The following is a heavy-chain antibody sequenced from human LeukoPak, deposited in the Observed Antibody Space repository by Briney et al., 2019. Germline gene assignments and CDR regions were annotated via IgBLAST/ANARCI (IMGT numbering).Heavy chain of an antibody. D-gene: IGHD1-7*01. V-gene: IGHV1-8*01. J-gene: IGHJ5*02. Sequence: GASVKVSCKASGYTFTSYDINWVRQATGQGLEWLGWMNPNSGNTGYAQKFQGRVTMTRNTSISTAYMELSSLRSEDTAVYYCVRVLELPYMNWFDPWGQGTLVTVSS. CDR2: MNPNSGNT. CDR3: VRVLELPYMNWFDP. CDR1: GYTFTSYD.